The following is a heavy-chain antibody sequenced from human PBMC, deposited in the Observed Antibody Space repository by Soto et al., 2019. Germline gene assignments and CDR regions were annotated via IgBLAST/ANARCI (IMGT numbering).Heavy chain of an antibody. CDR1: GFTFSSYA. V-gene: IGHV3-23*01. Sequence: GGSLRLSCTASGFTFSSYAMSWVRQAPGKELEWVSTISGNSGKTNYAESVKGRFSISRDNSKNTVHLQLDSLRAEDTAVYYCAKDRPMLTGFFDYWGQGTLITVSS. J-gene: IGHJ4*02. D-gene: IGHD7-27*01. CDR2: ISGNSGKT. CDR3: AKDRPMLTGFFDY.